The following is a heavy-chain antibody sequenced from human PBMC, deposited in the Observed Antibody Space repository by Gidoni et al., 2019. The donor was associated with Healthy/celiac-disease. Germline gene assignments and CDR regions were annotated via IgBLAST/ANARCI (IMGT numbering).Heavy chain of an antibody. CDR1: GGSLSSSSYY. Sequence: QLQLQESGPGLVKPSETLSLTCTVSGGSLSSSSYYWAWVRQPPGKGLEWIGSIYYSGSTYYNPSLKSRVTISVDTSKNQFSLKLSSVTAADTAVYYCARQVTMVRGVIGYNWFDPWGQGTLVTVSS. V-gene: IGHV4-39*01. J-gene: IGHJ5*02. D-gene: IGHD3-10*01. CDR3: ARQVTMVRGVIGYNWFDP. CDR2: IYYSGST.